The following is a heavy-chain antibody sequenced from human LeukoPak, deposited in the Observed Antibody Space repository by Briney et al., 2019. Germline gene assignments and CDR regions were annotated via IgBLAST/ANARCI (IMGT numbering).Heavy chain of an antibody. D-gene: IGHD3-3*01. V-gene: IGHV1-2*06. CDR1: GYTFSGYF. CDR2: VNPNTGGT. J-gene: IGHJ4*02. CDR3: ALGGSSDLEWLVDYFDH. Sequence: ASVKVFCKTSGYTFSGYFIHWIRQAPGQGLEWMGRVNPNTGGTTSARKFQGRVTMTSDSSIRSAYMDLSRLSLDDSAVYYCALGGSSDLEWLVDYFDHWGQGSLVLVSS.